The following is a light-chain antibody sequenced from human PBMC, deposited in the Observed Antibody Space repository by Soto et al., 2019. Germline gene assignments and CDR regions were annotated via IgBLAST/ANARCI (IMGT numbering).Light chain of an antibody. CDR1: QGISTY. CDR3: LQDYSFPLT. CDR2: AAS. Sequence: DIQMTQSPSSLSASVGDRVTITCRASQGISTYLNWYQQKPGKAPKLLIYAASSLQSGVPSRFSGSGSETDFTLTISSLQPEDFATYYCLQDYSFPLTFGGGTKVDIK. V-gene: IGKV1-39*01. J-gene: IGKJ4*01.